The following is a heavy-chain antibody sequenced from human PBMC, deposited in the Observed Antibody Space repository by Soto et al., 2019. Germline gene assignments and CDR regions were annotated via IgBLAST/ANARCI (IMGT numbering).Heavy chain of an antibody. Sequence: ASVKVSCTASGYTFSIYDINWVRQATGQGLEWMGWMNPNSGNTGYVEKFQGRVTMTRNTSISTAYMELSSLRFDDTAVYYCARSGDVRSTFPAVWGQGTTVTVSS. CDR1: GYTFSIYD. CDR2: MNPNSGNT. D-gene: IGHD1-26*01. V-gene: IGHV1-8*01. CDR3: ARSGDVRSTFPAV. J-gene: IGHJ6*02.